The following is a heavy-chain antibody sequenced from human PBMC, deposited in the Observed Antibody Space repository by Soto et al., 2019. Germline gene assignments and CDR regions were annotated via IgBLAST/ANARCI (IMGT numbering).Heavy chain of an antibody. J-gene: IGHJ4*02. CDR2: IIPYYNTL. V-gene: IGHV1-69*01. CDR3: ASGASRWYPYFFDS. CDR1: EGTFNSYA. D-gene: IGHD6-13*01. Sequence: QAQVVQSGAEVRQPGSSVTLSGKASEGTFNSYAIAWVRQAPGQGLEWMGGIIPYYNTLNYAQKFQDRITITAEDSTNKVYIELSSLISDDTAVYFCASGASRWYPYFFDSWAQRTLVTGSS.